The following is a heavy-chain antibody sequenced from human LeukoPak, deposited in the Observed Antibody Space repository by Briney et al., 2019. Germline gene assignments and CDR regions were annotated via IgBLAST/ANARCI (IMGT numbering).Heavy chain of an antibody. CDR1: GYTFTDYY. J-gene: IGHJ4*02. CDR2: INPNSGGT. D-gene: IGHD5/OR15-5a*01. V-gene: IGHV1-2*02. CDR3: AQADRESPFYDLGPH. Sequence: ASVKVSCKASGYTFTDYYMHWVRQAPGQGLEWMGWINPNSGGTNYAQKFQGRVTMTRDTSISTAYMELSRLRSDDTAVYYCAQADRESPFYDLGPHWGQGTLVTVSS.